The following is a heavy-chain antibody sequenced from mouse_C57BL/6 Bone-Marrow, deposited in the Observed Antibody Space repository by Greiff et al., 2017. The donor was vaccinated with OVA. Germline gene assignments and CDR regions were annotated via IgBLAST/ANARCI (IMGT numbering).Heavy chain of an antibody. V-gene: IGHV1-26*01. J-gene: IGHJ3*01. D-gene: IGHD1-1*01. CDR1: GYTFTDYY. Sequence: EVQLQQSGPELVKPGASVKISCKASGYTFTDYYMNWVKQSHGKSLEWIGDINPNNGGTSYNQKFKGKATLTVDKSSSTAYMELRSLTSEDSAVYDCARRPTVVAEGFAYWGQGTLVTVSA. CDR3: ARRPTVVAEGFAY. CDR2: INPNNGGT.